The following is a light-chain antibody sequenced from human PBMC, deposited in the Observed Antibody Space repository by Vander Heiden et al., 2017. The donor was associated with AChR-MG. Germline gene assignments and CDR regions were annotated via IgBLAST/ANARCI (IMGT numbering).Light chain of an antibody. CDR3: SSYTSLSTLVV. CDR1: SSVMGGYYY. V-gene: IGLV2-14*03. CDR2: DGR. J-gene: IGLJ3*02. Sequence: SALTQLASVSGSPGPSITISCTGTSSVMGGYYYFSCYQQYPGKAPKRMMFDGRNRPSGVSDRFSGSKSGNTASLTISGLQAEDEADDYCSSYTSLSTLVVFGGGTKLTV.